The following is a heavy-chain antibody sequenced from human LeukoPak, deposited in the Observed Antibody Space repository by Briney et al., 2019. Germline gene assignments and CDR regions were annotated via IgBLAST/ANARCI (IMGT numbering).Heavy chain of an antibody. V-gene: IGHV1-8*01. D-gene: IGHD3-9*01. CDR1: GYTFTSYA. J-gene: IGHJ4*02. CDR3: ARGRSSWGGYFES. Sequence: ASVTVSCKASGYTFTSYAINGVRQATGQGLEWMGWMNPNSGKTGYAQKFQGRVTMTRNNSISTAYMEMSSLRSEDTAVYYCARGRSSWGGYFESWGQGTLVTVSS. CDR2: MNPNSGKT.